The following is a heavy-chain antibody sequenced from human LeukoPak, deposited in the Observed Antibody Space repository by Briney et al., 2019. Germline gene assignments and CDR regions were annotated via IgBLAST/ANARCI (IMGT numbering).Heavy chain of an antibody. CDR2: IYYSGST. Sequence: PSETLSLTCSVSGGSISSGGFYWSWIRQYPGKGLEWIGFIYYSGSTDYNPSLKSRLTLSVDRSKNQYSLNLRSVTVADTAVYYCARGPHYYGSGVRAFDIWGQGTMVTVSS. D-gene: IGHD3-10*01. CDR3: ARGPHYYGSGVRAFDI. CDR1: GGSISSGGFY. V-gene: IGHV4-31*03. J-gene: IGHJ3*02.